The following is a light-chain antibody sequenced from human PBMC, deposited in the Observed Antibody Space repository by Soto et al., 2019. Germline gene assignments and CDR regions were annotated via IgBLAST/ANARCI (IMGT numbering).Light chain of an antibody. CDR3: QQYTNTNNPWM. CDR1: QSVSIYVNW. J-gene: IGKJ1*01. Sequence: IQMTQSPSSLSASVGDRVTITCRTSQSVSIYVNWMAWYQQKPGKAPKLLVYDASTLQSGVASRFSGSGSGTEFTLIISGLQPDDSATYYCQQYTNTNNPWMFGQGTKVDIK. V-gene: IGKV1-5*01. CDR2: DAS.